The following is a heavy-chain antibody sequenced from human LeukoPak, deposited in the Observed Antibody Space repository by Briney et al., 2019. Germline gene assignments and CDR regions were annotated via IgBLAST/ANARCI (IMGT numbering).Heavy chain of an antibody. Sequence: GGSLRLSCAASGFTFSSYEMKWVRQAPGKGLEGVSYISRSGSTIYYADSVKGRFTISRDNAKNSLYLQMNSLRAEDTAVYYYARARRYYYDSSGYYYYYYYMDVWGKGTTVTVSS. D-gene: IGHD3-22*01. CDR3: ARARRYYYDSSGYYYYYYYMDV. CDR2: ISRSGSTI. V-gene: IGHV3-48*03. CDR1: GFTFSSYE. J-gene: IGHJ6*03.